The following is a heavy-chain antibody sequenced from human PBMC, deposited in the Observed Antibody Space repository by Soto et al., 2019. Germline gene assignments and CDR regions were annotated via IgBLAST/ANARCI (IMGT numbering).Heavy chain of an antibody. CDR2: ISGSGGST. CDR1: GFTFSSYA. CDR3: AKGSNHLRFRYGMDV. V-gene: IGHV3-23*01. J-gene: IGHJ6*02. Sequence: GGSLRLSCAASGFTFSSYAMSWVRQAPGKGLEWVSAISGSGGSTYYADSVKGRFTISRDNSKNTLYLQMNSLRAEDTAVYYCAKGSNHLRFRYGMDVWGQGTTVTVSS. D-gene: IGHD4-4*01.